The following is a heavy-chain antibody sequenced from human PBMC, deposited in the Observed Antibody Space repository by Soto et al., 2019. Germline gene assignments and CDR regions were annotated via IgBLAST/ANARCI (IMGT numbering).Heavy chain of an antibody. CDR1: GAKPFKNGVA. CDR3: ARGKNSAFDI. CDR2: TYYRSKWDN. V-gene: IGHV6-1*01. J-gene: IGHJ3*02. Sequence: QLPFQQPGPGLVKPSQTLSPTCAISGAKPFKNGVAWNWFGQSPSRGLEWLGRTYYRSKWDNEYAVSVKGRTTINVDTPNNQLSLQLYSVTPEDSAVYYCARGKNSAFDIWGQGTLVIVSS. D-gene: IGHD1-7*01.